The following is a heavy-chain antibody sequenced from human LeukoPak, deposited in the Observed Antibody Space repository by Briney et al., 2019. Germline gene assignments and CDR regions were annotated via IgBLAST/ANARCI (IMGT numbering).Heavy chain of an antibody. V-gene: IGHV4-38-2*02. CDR1: GYSISSGFY. D-gene: IGHD2-2*01. CDR2: IYHDGST. J-gene: IGHJ4*02. Sequence: PSETLSLTCSVSGYSISSGFYWDWIRQPPGKGLEWIGSIYHDGSTYYNPSLKSRVTISVDTSKNHFSLKLSSVTAADTAVYYCARDRGPAAAIFDYWGQGTLVTVSS. CDR3: ARDRGPAAAIFDY.